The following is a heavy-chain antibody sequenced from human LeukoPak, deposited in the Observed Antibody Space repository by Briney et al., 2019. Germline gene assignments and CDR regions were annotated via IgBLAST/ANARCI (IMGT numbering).Heavy chain of an antibody. CDR1: GGSISSYH. D-gene: IGHD2-21*01. CDR3: ARSVSWGLLVRDDAFDI. J-gene: IGHJ3*02. V-gene: IGHV4-59*08. CDR2: IHYSGST. Sequence: SSETLSLTCTVSGGSISSYHWIWIRQPPGKGLEWIGYIHYSGSTNYNPSLKSRVTTSVDTSKKQFSLKLRSVTAADTAVYYCARSVSWGLLVRDDAFDIWGQGTMVTVSS.